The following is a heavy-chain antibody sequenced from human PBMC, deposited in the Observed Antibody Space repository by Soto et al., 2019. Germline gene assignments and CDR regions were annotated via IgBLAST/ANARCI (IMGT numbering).Heavy chain of an antibody. CDR2: IIPIFATA. CDR1: GGTFSSYA. CDR3: ARSITGTVSYYYGMDV. J-gene: IGHJ6*02. D-gene: IGHD1-20*01. Sequence: QVQLVQSGAEVKKPGSSVKVSCKASGGTFSSYAISWVRQAPGQGLEWMGGIIPIFATADYARKFQGRVTITADESTSTAYMELSSLRSEDTAVYYCARSITGTVSYYYGMDVWGQGTTVTVSS. V-gene: IGHV1-69*12.